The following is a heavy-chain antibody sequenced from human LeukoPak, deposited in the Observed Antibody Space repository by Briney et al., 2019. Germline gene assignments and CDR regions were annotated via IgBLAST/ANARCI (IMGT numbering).Heavy chain of an antibody. CDR2: ISSSGSST. CDR3: ARHGVY. J-gene: IGHJ4*02. CDR1: GFTSSNYE. D-gene: IGHD3-16*01. Sequence: PGGSLRFSCAASGFTSSNYEMNWVRQAPGKGLEWVSYISSSGSSTHYADSVKGRFTISRDNPKNSLYLLMNSLRAEDTALYYCARHGVYWGQGTQVTVSS. V-gene: IGHV3-48*03.